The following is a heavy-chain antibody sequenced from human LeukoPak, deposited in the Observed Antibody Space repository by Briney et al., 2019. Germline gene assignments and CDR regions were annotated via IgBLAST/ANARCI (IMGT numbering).Heavy chain of an antibody. V-gene: IGHV1-2*02. D-gene: IGHD6-13*01. CDR2: INPNSGGT. Sequence: ASVKVSCNASGYTFTGYYMHWVRQAPGQGLEWMGWINPNSGGTNYAQKFQGRVTMTRDTSISTAYMELSRLRSDDTAVYYCARSQGIAAAGRRFDPWGQGTLATVSS. CDR1: GYTFTGYY. CDR3: ARSQGIAAAGRRFDP. J-gene: IGHJ5*02.